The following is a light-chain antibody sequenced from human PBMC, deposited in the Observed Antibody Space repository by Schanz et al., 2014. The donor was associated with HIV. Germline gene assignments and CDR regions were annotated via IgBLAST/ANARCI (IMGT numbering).Light chain of an antibody. CDR2: GAS. J-gene: IGKJ1*01. CDR3: QQYDIISWT. V-gene: IGKV3-20*01. Sequence: EIVLTQSPVILSLSPGERATLSCRASQTVSSNSLGWYQQKPGQAPRLLIYGASSRATGIPDRFSGSGSGTDFTLTISSLQPDDFATYYCQQYDIISWTFGLGTKVEIK. CDR1: QTVSSNS.